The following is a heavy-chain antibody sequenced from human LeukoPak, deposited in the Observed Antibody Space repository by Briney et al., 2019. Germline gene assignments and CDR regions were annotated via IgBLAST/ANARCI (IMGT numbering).Heavy chain of an antibody. V-gene: IGHV4-38-2*02. J-gene: IGHJ4*02. D-gene: IGHD3-16*01. CDR3: ASVGGGSPY. Sequence: PSETLSLTCTVSGYSISSGHFWSWIGQPPGKGLEWIGSIYGSGTTYYDPPLRSRVSISADTSKNHFSLELSSVTAADTAVYYCASVGGGSPYWGQGTLVTVSS. CDR2: IYGSGTT. CDR1: GYSISSGHF.